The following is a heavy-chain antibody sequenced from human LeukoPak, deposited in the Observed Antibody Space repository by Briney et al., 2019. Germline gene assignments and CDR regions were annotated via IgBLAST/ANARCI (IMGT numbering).Heavy chain of an antibody. J-gene: IGHJ5*02. Sequence: ASVKVSCKASGYTFTNYAMNWVRQAPGQGLEWMGWINTYTGKPVYAQGFTGRFVFSLDTSVSTAYLQISSLKSEDTALYYCARDVSGSGSHDFDPWGQGTLVTVSS. CDR3: ARDVSGSGSHDFDP. CDR2: INTYTGKP. V-gene: IGHV7-4-1*02. D-gene: IGHD3-10*01. CDR1: GYTFTNYA.